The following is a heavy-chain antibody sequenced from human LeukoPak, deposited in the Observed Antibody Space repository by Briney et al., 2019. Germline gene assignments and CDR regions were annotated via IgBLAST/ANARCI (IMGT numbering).Heavy chain of an antibody. Sequence: GGSLRLSCAASGFTVSSNYMSWVRQAPGKGLEWVSVIYSGGSTYYADSVKGRFTISRDNSKNTLYLQTNSLRAEDTAVYYCARDRAWNYFDYWGQGTLVTVSS. CDR3: ARDRAWNYFDY. J-gene: IGHJ4*02. V-gene: IGHV3-53*01. D-gene: IGHD3-3*01. CDR2: IYSGGST. CDR1: GFTVSSNY.